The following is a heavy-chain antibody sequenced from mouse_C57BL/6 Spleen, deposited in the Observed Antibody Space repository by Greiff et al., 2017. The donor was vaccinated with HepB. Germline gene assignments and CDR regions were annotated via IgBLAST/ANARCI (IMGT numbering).Heavy chain of an antibody. Sequence: VQLQQSGAELARPGASVKLSCKASGYTFTSYGISWVKQRTGQGLEWIGEIYPRSGNTYYNEKFKGKATLTADTSSSTAYMELRSLTSEDSAVYFCARGGSGVYFDYWGQGTTLTVSS. J-gene: IGHJ2*01. CDR2: IYPRSGNT. CDR3: ARGGSGVYFDY. D-gene: IGHD1-3*01. CDR1: GYTFTSYG. V-gene: IGHV1-81*01.